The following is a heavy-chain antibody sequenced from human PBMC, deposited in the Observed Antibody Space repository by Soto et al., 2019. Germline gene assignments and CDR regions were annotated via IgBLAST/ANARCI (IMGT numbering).Heavy chain of an antibody. CDR1: GFTFDDYA. J-gene: IGHJ4*02. CDR3: AKGGPDGFCSGGRCYFDY. Sequence: VQLVESGGGLVQPGRSLRLSCAASGFTFDDYAMHWVRRVPGKGLEWVSSISWNSNIIGYADSVKGRFTISRDNAKNSLYLQMNSLRPEDTALYYCAKGGPDGFCSGGRCYFDYWGQGPLVTVSS. CDR2: ISWNSNII. D-gene: IGHD2-15*01. V-gene: IGHV3-9*01.